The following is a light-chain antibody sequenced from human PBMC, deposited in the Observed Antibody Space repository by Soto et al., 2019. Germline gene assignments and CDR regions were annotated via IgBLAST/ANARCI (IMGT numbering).Light chain of an antibody. CDR1: QGIGST. V-gene: IGKV3-15*01. J-gene: IGKJ1*01. CDR2: DAS. Sequence: EIVMTQSPATLSVSPGEGATLSCRASQGIGSTLAWYQHKPGQTPRLLIYDASTRATGVPARFSGSGSGTEFTLTINSLQSEDFAVYYCQQFDNWPPAWPFGQGTKVEVK. CDR3: QQFDNWPPAWP.